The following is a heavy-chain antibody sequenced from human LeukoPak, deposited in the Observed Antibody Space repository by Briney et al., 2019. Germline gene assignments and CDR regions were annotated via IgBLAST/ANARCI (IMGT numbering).Heavy chain of an antibody. D-gene: IGHD6-25*01. CDR3: ARENLAAAADY. CDR2: IRGDGSMT. V-gene: IGHV3-74*01. CDR1: GFSFTNYW. J-gene: IGHJ4*02. Sequence: GGSLRLSCAASGFSFTNYWMHWVRQAPGKGLVWVSRIRGDGSMTNYADSVKGRFTISRDNAKNTLYLQMNSLRLEDTAVYYCARENLAAAADYWGQGTVVTVSS.